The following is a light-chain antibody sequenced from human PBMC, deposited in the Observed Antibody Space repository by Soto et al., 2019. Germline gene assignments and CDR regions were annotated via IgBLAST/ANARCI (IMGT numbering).Light chain of an antibody. V-gene: IGKV1-5*01. CDR2: DAS. CDR3: QQYNSALT. J-gene: IGKJ4*01. CDR1: QSISSW. Sequence: DIQMTQSPSTLSASVGDRVTITCRASQSISSWLAWYPQKPGKAPKLLIYDASSLESGVPSRFSGSGSGTEFTLTISSLQPDDFATYYCQQYNSALTFGGGTKVDIK.